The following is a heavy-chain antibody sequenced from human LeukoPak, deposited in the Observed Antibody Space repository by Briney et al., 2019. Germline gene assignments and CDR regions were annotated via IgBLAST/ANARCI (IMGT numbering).Heavy chain of an antibody. D-gene: IGHD3-3*01. CDR2: ISSSSSYI. Sequence: GGSLRLSCAASGFTFSSYSMNWVRQAPGKGLEWVSSISSSSSYIYYADSVEGRFTISRDNAKNSLYLQMNSLRAEDTAVYYCARGLTYYDFWSGYCLDYWGQGTLVTVSS. CDR3: ARGLTYYDFWSGYCLDY. J-gene: IGHJ4*02. V-gene: IGHV3-21*01. CDR1: GFTFSSYS.